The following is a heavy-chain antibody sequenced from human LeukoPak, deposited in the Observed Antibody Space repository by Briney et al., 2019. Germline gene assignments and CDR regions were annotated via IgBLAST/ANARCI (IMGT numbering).Heavy chain of an antibody. J-gene: IGHJ6*03. V-gene: IGHV3-66*02. Sequence: PGGSLRLSCAASGFTVTINYMSWVRQAPGKGLEWVSVIYSGGSTYYADSVKGRFTISRDNSKNTLYLQMNSLRAEDTAVYYCARDGCSSTSCYSYYYYYYMDVWGKGTTVTVSS. CDR1: GFTVTINY. CDR2: IYSGGST. CDR3: ARDGCSSTSCYSYYYYYYMDV. D-gene: IGHD2-2*01.